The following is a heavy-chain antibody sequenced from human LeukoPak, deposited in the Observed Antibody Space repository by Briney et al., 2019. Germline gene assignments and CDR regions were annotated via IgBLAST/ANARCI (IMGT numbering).Heavy chain of an antibody. Sequence: SETLSLTCTVSGGSMSSYHWSWIRQPAGKGLEWIGRIYTSGSTDYNPSLKSRVTMSVDTFKNQFSLQLSSVTAVDTAMYYCARDRTDNYGHLDYWGQGTLVTVSS. J-gene: IGHJ4*02. CDR1: GGSMSSYH. CDR2: IYTSGST. V-gene: IGHV4-4*07. CDR3: ARDRTDNYGHLDY. D-gene: IGHD5-18*01.